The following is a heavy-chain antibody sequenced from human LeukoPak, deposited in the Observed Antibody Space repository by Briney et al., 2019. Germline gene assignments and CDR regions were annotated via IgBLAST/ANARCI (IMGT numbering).Heavy chain of an antibody. Sequence: KPGESLKISCKGSGYSFTSYWIGWVRQMPGKGLEWMGIIYPSDSDTRYSPSFQGQVTFSADKSISTAYLQWNSLKASDTAMYYCARRACGGDCYSHGDFNWYFDLWGRGTLVTVSS. CDR1: GYSFTSYW. V-gene: IGHV5-51*03. D-gene: IGHD2-21*02. CDR2: IYPSDSDT. J-gene: IGHJ2*01. CDR3: ARRACGGDCYSHGDFNWYFDL.